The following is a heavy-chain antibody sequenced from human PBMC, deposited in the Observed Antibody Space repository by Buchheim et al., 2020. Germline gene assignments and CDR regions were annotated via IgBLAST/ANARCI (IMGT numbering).Heavy chain of an antibody. CDR1: GFTFSSYT. D-gene: IGHD2/OR15-2a*01. J-gene: IGHJ6*02. Sequence: EVHLLESGGGLVQPGGSLRLSCAASGFTFSSYTMSWVRQAPGKGLEWVSAIVGSGATTSYADSVKGRFTISRDNSKNTLDLQMNSLRAEDAAVYYCAKGGSNTAGYYYFGMHVWGQGTT. CDR3: AKGGSNTAGYYYFGMHV. CDR2: IVGSGATT. V-gene: IGHV3-23*01.